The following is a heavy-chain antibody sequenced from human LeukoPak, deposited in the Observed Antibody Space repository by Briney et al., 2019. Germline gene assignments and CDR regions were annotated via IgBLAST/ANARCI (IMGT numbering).Heavy chain of an antibody. CDR1: GFTFSSYS. V-gene: IGHV3-21*01. CDR2: ISSSSSYI. Sequence: GGSLRLSCAASGFTFSSYSMNWVRQAPGTGLEWVSSISSSSSYIYYADSVKGRFTISRDNAKNSLYLQMNSLRAEDTAVYYCARAPRGSYFGLDYWGQGTLVTVSS. J-gene: IGHJ4*02. CDR3: ARAPRGSYFGLDY. D-gene: IGHD1-26*01.